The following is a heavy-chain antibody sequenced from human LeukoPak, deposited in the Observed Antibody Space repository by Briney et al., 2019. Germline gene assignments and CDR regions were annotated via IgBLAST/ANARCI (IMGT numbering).Heavy chain of an antibody. V-gene: IGHV3-48*04. CDR3: ARVVFGGELPVTLDY. D-gene: IGHD1-26*01. CDR1: GFTFSTYS. CDR2: ISSGSSTI. Sequence: PGGSLRLSCAASGFTFSTYSMNWVRQAPGKGLEWVSYISSGSSTIYYADSVQGRFTISRDNAKNTLYLQMNSLRAEDTAVYYCARVVFGGELPVTLDYWGQGTLVTVSS. J-gene: IGHJ4*02.